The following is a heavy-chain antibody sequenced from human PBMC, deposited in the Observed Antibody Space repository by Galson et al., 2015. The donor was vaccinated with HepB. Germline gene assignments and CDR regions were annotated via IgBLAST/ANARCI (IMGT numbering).Heavy chain of an antibody. CDR1: GFTFSSYS. J-gene: IGHJ4*02. D-gene: IGHD3-3*01. Sequence: SLRLSCAASGFTFSSYSMNWVRQAPGKGLGWVSYISSSSSTIYYADSVKGRFTISRDNAKNSLYLQMNSLRDEDTAVYYCARDAPTDFWSGYETGLDYFDYWGQGTLVTVSS. V-gene: IGHV3-48*02. CDR2: ISSSSSTI. CDR3: ARDAPTDFWSGYETGLDYFDY.